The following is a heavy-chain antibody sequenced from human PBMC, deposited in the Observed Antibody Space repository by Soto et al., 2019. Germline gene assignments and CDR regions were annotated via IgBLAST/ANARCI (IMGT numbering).Heavy chain of an antibody. CDR3: AKDRSSQGWLQHYFDY. J-gene: IGHJ4*02. V-gene: IGHV3-30*18. CDR1: GFTLSSYG. D-gene: IGHD5-12*01. CDR2: ISYDGSNK. Sequence: GGSLRLSCAASGFTLSSYGMHWVRQAPGKGLEWVAVISYDGSNKYYADSVKGRFTISRDNSKNTLYLQMNSLRAEDTAVYYCAKDRSSQGWLQHYFDYWGQGTLVTVSS.